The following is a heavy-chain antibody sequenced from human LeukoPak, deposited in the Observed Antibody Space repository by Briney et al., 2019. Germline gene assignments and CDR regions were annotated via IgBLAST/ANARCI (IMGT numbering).Heavy chain of an antibody. CDR3: ARGNCSGHTAGFLQH. J-gene: IGHJ1*01. Sequence: ASVKVSCKASGYTFGNYEINWVRQAPGQGLEWMGWMKANSGDTGYPEKFRGRVTMTRDTSVSTAYMELNSLRSEDTAVYYCARGNCSGHTAGFLQHWGQGTLITVSS. CDR2: MKANSGDT. V-gene: IGHV1-8*01. D-gene: IGHD2-15*01. CDR1: GYTFGNYE.